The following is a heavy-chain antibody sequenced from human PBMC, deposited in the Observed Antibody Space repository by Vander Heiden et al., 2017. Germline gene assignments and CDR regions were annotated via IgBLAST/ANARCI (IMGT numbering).Heavy chain of an antibody. D-gene: IGHD5-18*01. CDR3: ARDAPEALRRQRGFEWGMDV. V-gene: IGHV1-69*10. CDR2: IIPILGIA. J-gene: IGHJ6*02. Sequence: QVQLVQPGAAVKKPGSSVKVSCKASGGTFSSYSISWVRQAPGQGLEWMGGIIPILGIANYAQKFQGRVTMTADKSTSTAYMERSRMRSEETAVYYCARDAPEALRRQRGFEWGMDVWGQGTTVTVSS. CDR1: GGTFSSYS.